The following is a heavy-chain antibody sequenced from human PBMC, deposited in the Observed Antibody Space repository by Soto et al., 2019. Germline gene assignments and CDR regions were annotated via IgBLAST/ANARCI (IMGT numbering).Heavy chain of an antibody. D-gene: IGHD1-26*01. CDR2: INSDGSST. Sequence: EVQLVQSGGGLVQPGGSLRLSCAASGFTFSSYWMHWVRQAPGKGLVWVSRINSDGSSTSYADSVKGRFTISRDNAKNTLYLQMNSLRAEDTAVYYCARDRSGSYFRSWDFQHWGQGTLVTGSS. CDR3: ARDRSGSYFRSWDFQH. CDR1: GFTFSSYW. V-gene: IGHV3-74*01. J-gene: IGHJ1*01.